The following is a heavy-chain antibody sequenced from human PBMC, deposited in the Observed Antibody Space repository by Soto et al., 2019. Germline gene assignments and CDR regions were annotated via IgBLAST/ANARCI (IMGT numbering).Heavy chain of an antibody. CDR1: GFTFTSSA. J-gene: IGHJ6*02. CDR2: IVVGSGNT. V-gene: IGHV1-58*01. CDR3: AAAAPIAAAGPDSYYYYGMDV. D-gene: IGHD6-13*01. Sequence: ASVKVSCKASGFTFTSSAVQWVRQARGQRLEWIGWIVVGSGNTNYAQKFQERVTITRDMSTSTAYMELSSLRSEDTAVYYCAAAAPIAAAGPDSYYYYGMDVWGQGTTVTVSS.